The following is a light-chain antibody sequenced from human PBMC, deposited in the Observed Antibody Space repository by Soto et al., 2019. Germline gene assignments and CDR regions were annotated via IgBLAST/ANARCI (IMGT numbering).Light chain of an antibody. Sequence: DVVMTQSPLSLPVTLGQPASISCRSSQSLVYSDGNTYLNWFQQRPGQSPRRLIYKVSNRDSGVPDRFSGSGSGTDFTLTISSLQPEDFATYYCQHADSFPLITFGQGTRLEIK. CDR3: QHADSFPLIT. CDR2: KVS. J-gene: IGKJ5*01. V-gene: IGKV2-30*01. CDR1: QSLVYSDGNTY.